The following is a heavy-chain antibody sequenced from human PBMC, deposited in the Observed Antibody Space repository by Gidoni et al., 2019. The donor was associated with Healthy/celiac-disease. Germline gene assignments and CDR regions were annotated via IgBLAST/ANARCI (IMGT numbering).Heavy chain of an antibody. Sequence: EVQLVESGGGLVQPGGSLRLSCAASGFTVSSNYMSWVRQAPGKGLEWVSVIYSGGSTYYADSVKGRFTISRDNSKNTLYLQMNSLRAEDTAVYYCARDARGYSYGFAFDIWGQGTMVTVSS. CDR3: ARDARGYSYGFAFDI. D-gene: IGHD5-18*01. CDR2: IYSGGST. CDR1: GFTVSSNY. V-gene: IGHV3-66*02. J-gene: IGHJ3*02.